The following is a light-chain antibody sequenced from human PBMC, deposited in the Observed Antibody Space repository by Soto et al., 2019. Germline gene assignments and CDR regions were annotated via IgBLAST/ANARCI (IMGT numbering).Light chain of an antibody. CDR1: QTVSSTY. CDR2: GAS. J-gene: IGKJ3*01. CDR3: LQYGSSPLFT. Sequence: EIELTQSPGTLSLSPGERATLSCRASQTVSSTYLAWYQQKPGQAPRLLIFGASIRATGIPDRFSGSGSGTDFTLTINSLEPEDFAVYYCLQYGSSPLFTFGPGTKVDIK. V-gene: IGKV3-20*01.